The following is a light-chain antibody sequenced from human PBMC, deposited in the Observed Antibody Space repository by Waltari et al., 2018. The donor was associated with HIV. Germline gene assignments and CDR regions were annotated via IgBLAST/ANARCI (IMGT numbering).Light chain of an antibody. CDR2: TNN. Sequence: QSVLTQPPSASGTPGQRVTISCSGSSSNIATNTVNWYQQLPGTAPKLRIYTNNQRPSGVPARFSGSKSGTSASLAISGLQSDDDADYYCATWDDSLNGWVFGGGTRLTVL. J-gene: IGLJ3*02. CDR1: SSNIATNT. CDR3: ATWDDSLNGWV. V-gene: IGLV1-44*01.